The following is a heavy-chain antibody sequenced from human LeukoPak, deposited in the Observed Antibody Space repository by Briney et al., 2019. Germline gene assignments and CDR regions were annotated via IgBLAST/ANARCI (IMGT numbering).Heavy chain of an antibody. J-gene: IGHJ4*02. Sequence: GGSLRLSCAASGFTFSSYEMNWVRQAPGKGLVWVSYISSSGSTIYYADSVKGRFTISRDNAKNSLYLQMNSLRAEDTAVYYCARDIDYGGNSDLDYWGQGTLVTVSS. CDR3: ARDIDYGGNSDLDY. CDR2: ISSSGSTI. CDR1: GFTFSSYE. V-gene: IGHV3-48*03. D-gene: IGHD4-23*01.